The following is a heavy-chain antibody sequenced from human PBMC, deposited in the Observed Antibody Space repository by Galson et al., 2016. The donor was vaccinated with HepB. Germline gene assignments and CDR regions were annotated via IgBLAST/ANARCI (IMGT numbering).Heavy chain of an antibody. D-gene: IGHD3-3*01. CDR1: GFTVRTLY. V-gene: IGHV3-53*01. Sequence: SLRLSCAASGFTVRTLYMSWVRQAPGKGLEWVSVIHSGRSTYHADSVKGRFTVSRDDSKNTVYLQMNSLRVEDTAIYYCAREGFNAYDVWGQGTVVTISS. CDR2: IHSGRST. CDR3: AREGFNAYDV. J-gene: IGHJ3*01.